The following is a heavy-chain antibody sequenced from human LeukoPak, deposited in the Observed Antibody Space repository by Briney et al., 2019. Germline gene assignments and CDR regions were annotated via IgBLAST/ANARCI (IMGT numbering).Heavy chain of an antibody. D-gene: IGHD3-3*01. V-gene: IGHV1-18*01. CDR3: ARDRKEYYDFWSGSPPVNYYYGMDV. CDR2: ISAYNGNT. Sequence: RASVKVSCTASGYTFTSYGISWVRQAPGQGREWMGWISAYNGNTNYSQKLQGRVTMTTDTSTSTAYMELRSLRSDDTAVYYCARDRKEYYDFWSGSPPVNYYYGMDVWGQGTTVTVSS. J-gene: IGHJ6*02. CDR1: GYTFTSYG.